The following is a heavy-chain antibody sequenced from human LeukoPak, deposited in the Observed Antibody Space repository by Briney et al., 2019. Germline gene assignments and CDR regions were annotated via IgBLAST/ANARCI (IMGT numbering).Heavy chain of an antibody. CDR1: GGSITSSSFY. CDR3: ARDYLGAGTVGATSGY. D-gene: IGHD1-26*01. CDR2: IYFSGNT. J-gene: IGHJ4*02. V-gene: IGHV4-39*02. Sequence: PSETLSLTCTVSGGSITSSSFYWGWVRQPPGKGLEWIGSIYFSGNTYYNPSLKSRLTISVDTSKNQFSLNLSSVTAADTAVYYCARDYLGAGTVGATSGYWGQGTLVTVSS.